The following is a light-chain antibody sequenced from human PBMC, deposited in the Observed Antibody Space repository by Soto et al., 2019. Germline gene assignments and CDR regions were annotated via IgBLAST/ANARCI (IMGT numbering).Light chain of an antibody. CDR1: QSISNW. CDR2: KAS. V-gene: IGKV1-5*03. Sequence: DIQMTQSPSTLSASVGDRVTITCRASQSISNWLAWYQQKPGKAPKLLIYKASSLDGEVPPMFSGSGSGTEFTITISSLQPDDFATYYCQQYDTYSTFGQGTKVEIK. CDR3: QQYDTYST. J-gene: IGKJ1*01.